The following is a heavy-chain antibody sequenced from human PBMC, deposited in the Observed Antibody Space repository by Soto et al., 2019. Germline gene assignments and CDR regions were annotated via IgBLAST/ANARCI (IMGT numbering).Heavy chain of an antibody. CDR1: GFTFSNAW. J-gene: IGHJ6*02. CDR3: TTCISSNPYYHYYGMDF. Sequence: GGSLRLSCAASGFTFSNAWMSWVRQAPGKGLEWVGRIKSKTDGGTTDYAAPVKGRFTISRDDSKNTLYLQMNSLKTEDTAVYYCTTCISSNPYYHYYGMDFSGQATTVTVSS. CDR2: IKSKTDGGTT. D-gene: IGHD1-20*01. V-gene: IGHV3-15*01.